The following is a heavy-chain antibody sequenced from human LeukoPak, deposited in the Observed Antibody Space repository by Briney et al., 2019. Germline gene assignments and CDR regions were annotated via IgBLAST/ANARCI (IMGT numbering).Heavy chain of an antibody. CDR1: GFTFSDYY. CDR2: ISSSGSTI. Sequence: GGSLRLSCAASGFTFSDYYMSWIRQAPGKGLEWVSYISSSGSTIYYADSVKGRFTIPRDNAKNSLYLQMNSLRAEDTAVYYCARVLRPLTFDYWGQGTLVTVSS. CDR3: ARVLRPLTFDY. J-gene: IGHJ4*02. V-gene: IGHV3-11*01.